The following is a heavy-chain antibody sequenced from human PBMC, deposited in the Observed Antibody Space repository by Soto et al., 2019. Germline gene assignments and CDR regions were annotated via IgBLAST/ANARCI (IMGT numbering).Heavy chain of an antibody. J-gene: IGHJ4*02. CDR3: ARGGGYYDSSGYVVFDY. CDR2: IYYSGST. Sequence: PSETLSLTCTVSGGSISSGDYYWSWIRQPPGKGLEWIGYIYYSGSTYYNPSLKSRVTISVDTSKNQFSLKLSSVTAADTAVYYCARGGGYYDSSGYVVFDYWGQGTLVTVSS. V-gene: IGHV4-30-4*01. CDR1: GGSISSGDYY. D-gene: IGHD3-22*01.